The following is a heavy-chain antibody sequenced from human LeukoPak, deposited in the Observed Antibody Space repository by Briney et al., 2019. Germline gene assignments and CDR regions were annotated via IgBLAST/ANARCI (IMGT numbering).Heavy chain of an antibody. CDR1: GFTFSSYS. D-gene: IGHD3-9*01. J-gene: IGHJ5*02. Sequence: GGSLRLSCAASGFTFSSYSMNWVRQAPGKGLEWVSSISSSSSYIYYADSVKGRFTISRDNAKNSLYLQMNSLRAEDTAVYYCARALRYFDWLSTSPEYNWFDPWGQGTLVTDSS. CDR2: ISSSSSYI. CDR3: ARALRYFDWLSTSPEYNWFDP. V-gene: IGHV3-21*01.